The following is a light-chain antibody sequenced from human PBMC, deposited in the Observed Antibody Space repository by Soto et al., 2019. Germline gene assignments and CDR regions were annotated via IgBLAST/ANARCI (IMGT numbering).Light chain of an antibody. J-gene: IGKJ2*01. Sequence: DIQMTQSPSSLSASVGDRVTITCRASQTISTYLNWYQQNPGKAPKLLIYAASSLQSGVPSMFSGSGSATDFTLTISSLQPEDFATYYCQQSSDIPYTFGQGTKLEIK. CDR3: QQSSDIPYT. V-gene: IGKV1-39*01. CDR1: QTISTY. CDR2: AAS.